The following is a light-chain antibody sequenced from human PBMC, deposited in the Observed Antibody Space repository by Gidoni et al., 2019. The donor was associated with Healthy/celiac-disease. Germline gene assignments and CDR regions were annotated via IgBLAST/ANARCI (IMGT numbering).Light chain of an antibody. CDR1: QSVSSN. CDR3: QQYNNWPLYT. V-gene: IGKV3-15*01. J-gene: IGKJ2*01. CDR2: GAS. Sequence: EIVMTQSPATLSVSPGERATLSCRASQSVSSNLAWYQQEPGQAPRLLIYGASTRATVIPARFSGSGSWKEFTLTISSLQSEDFAVYYCQQYNNWPLYTFGQGTKLEIK.